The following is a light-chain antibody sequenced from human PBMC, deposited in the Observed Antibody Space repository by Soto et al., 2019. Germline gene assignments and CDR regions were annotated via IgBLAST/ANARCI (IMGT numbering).Light chain of an antibody. CDR2: GAS. V-gene: IGKV4-1*01. J-gene: IGKJ3*01. CDR3: QHYYTIPFS. Sequence: DIVMTQSPASLAVSLGERATINCKSSRSILDTSDNEHHLAWYQQRPGRPPKLVIYGASTRESGAPDRFSGSGSGTDFSRTITSLQAEDVAVYYCQHYYTIPFSFGPGTTVDV. CDR1: RSILDTSDNEHH.